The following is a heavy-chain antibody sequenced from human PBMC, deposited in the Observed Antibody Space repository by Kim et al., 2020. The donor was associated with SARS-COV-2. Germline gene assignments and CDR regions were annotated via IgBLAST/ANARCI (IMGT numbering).Heavy chain of an antibody. CDR1: RFTFSRYS. CDR2: ISSNSNYI. J-gene: IGHJ4*02. Sequence: GGSLRLSCAASRFTFSRYSMTWVRQAPGKGLEWVASISSNSNYIHYAESVKGRFTISRDNAYNILYLQMNNLRAEDTAVYYCARDLNFWEYAPSGFWGQGTLVPVSS. D-gene: IGHD3-10*01. CDR3: ARDLNFWEYAPSGF. V-gene: IGHV3-21*06.